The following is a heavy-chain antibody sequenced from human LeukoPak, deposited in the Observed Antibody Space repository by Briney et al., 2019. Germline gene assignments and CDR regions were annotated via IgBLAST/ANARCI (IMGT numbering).Heavy chain of an antibody. CDR3: AADYDFWSALT. CDR2: IVVGSGNT. Sequence: GTSVKVSCKASGFTFTSSAMQWLRQARGQRLEWIGWIVVGSGNTNYAQKFQERVTITRDMSTSTAYMELSSLRSEDTAVYYCAADYDFWSALTWGQGTLVTVSS. J-gene: IGHJ5*02. V-gene: IGHV1-58*02. CDR1: GFTFTSSA. D-gene: IGHD3-3*01.